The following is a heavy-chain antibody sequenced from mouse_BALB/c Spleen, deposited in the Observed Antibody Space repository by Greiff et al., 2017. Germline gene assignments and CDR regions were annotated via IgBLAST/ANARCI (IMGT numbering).Heavy chain of an antibody. J-gene: IGHJ3*01. CDR1: GYAFTSYN. CDR2: IDPYNGGT. D-gene: IGHD2-4*01. Sequence: EVKLQQSGPELVKPGASVKVSCKASGYAFTSYNMYWVKQSHGKSLEWIGYIDPYNGGTSYNQKFKGKATLTVDKSSSTAYMHLNSLTSEDSAVYYCAVYYDYDGAAFFAYWGQGTLVTVSA. CDR3: AVYYDYDGAAFFAY. V-gene: IGHV1S135*01.